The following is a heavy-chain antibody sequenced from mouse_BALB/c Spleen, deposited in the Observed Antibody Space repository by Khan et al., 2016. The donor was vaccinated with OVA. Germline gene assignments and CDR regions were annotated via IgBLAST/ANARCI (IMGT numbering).Heavy chain of an antibody. V-gene: IGHV3-2*02. J-gene: IGHJ2*01. CDR3: ARTARIKY. CDR2: ISYSGST. D-gene: IGHD1-2*01. Sequence: EVQLQESGPGLVKPSQSLSLTCTVTGYSITSGYGWNWIRQLPGNKLEWMGYISYSGSTNYNPSLKSRISITRDTSKNQFFLQLNSVTTEETATYYCARTARIKYWGQGTTLTVSS. CDR1: GYSITSGYG.